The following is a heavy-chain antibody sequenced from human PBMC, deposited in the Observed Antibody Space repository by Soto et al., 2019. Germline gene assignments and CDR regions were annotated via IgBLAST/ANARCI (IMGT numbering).Heavy chain of an antibody. CDR2: IDPSDSYT. CDR3: ARLQCSGGSCYYGMDV. Sequence: GESLKISCKGSGYSFTSYWISWVRQMPGQGLEWMGRIDPSDSYTNYSPSFQGNVTISVDKSISTAYLQWSSLKASDTAMYYCARLQCSGGSCYYGMDVWGKGTTVTVSS. D-gene: IGHD2-15*01. V-gene: IGHV5-10-1*01. J-gene: IGHJ6*04. CDR1: GYSFTSYW.